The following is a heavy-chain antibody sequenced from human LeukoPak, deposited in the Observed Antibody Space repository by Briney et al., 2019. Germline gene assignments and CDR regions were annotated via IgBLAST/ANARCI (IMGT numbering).Heavy chain of an antibody. CDR3: ARDLRVAGTRYFDY. Sequence: GASVKVSCKASGYTFTGYYMHWVRQALGQGLEWMGWINPNSGGTNYAQKFQGRVNMTRDTSISTAYMELSRLRSDDTAVYYCARDLRVAGTRYFDYWGQGTLVTVSS. V-gene: IGHV1-2*02. CDR1: GYTFTGYY. CDR2: INPNSGGT. D-gene: IGHD6-19*01. J-gene: IGHJ4*02.